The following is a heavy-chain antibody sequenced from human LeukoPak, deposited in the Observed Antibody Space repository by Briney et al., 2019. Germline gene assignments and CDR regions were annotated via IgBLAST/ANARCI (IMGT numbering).Heavy chain of an antibody. D-gene: IGHD4-17*01. V-gene: IGHV4-34*01. CDR3: ASGFGMTTVTTAGYYFDY. CDR2: INHSGST. Sequence: SETLSLTCAVYGGSFSGYYWSWIRQPPGKGLEWIGEINHSGSTNYNPSLKSRVTISVDTSKNQFSLKLSSVTAADTAVYYCASGFGMTTVTTAGYYFDYWGQGTLVTLSS. CDR1: GGSFSGYY. J-gene: IGHJ4*02.